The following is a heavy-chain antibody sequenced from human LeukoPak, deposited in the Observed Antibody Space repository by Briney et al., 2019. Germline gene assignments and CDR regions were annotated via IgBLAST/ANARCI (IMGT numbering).Heavy chain of an antibody. CDR3: ARDIRVRYMPMVRAVEYYQYHAMDV. J-gene: IGHJ6*02. V-gene: IGHV3-30*03. CDR1: GLSLTSNG. CDR2: ISHDGNKK. D-gene: IGHD3-10*01. Sequence: GGSLRLSCAASGLSLTSNGMHWVRQAPGRGLEWVALISHDGNKKYYADSVKGRFTVSRDSSKSTLFLQMNSLRRDDTAVYYCARDIRVRYMPMVRAVEYYQYHAMDVWGQGTTVTVYS.